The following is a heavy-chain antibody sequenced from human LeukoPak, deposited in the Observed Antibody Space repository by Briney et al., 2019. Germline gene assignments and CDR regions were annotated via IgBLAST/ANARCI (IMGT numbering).Heavy chain of an antibody. CDR3: AKDLNYFDY. CDR1: GLTFSSYG. J-gene: IGHJ4*02. Sequence: PGGSLRLSCAASGLTFSSYGMHWVRQAPGKGLEGVAFIRYDGSNKYYADSVKGRFTISRDNSKNTLYLQMNSLRAEDTAVYYCAKDLNYFDYWGQGTLVTVSS. V-gene: IGHV3-30*02. D-gene: IGHD3-9*01. CDR2: IRYDGSNK.